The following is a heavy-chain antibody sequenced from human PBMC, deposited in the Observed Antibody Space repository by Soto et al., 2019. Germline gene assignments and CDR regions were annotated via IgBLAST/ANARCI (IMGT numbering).Heavy chain of an antibody. CDR3: ARLRRSSGYYFPDY. D-gene: IGHD3-22*01. J-gene: IGHJ4*02. V-gene: IGHV4-31*03. CDR1: GGSISSGGYY. Sequence: QVQLQESGPGLVKPSQTLSLTCTVSGGSISSGGYYWSWIRQHPGKGLEWIGYIYYSGSTYYNPSLTSRVTISVDTSKNQFSLKLSSVTAADTAVYYCARLRRSSGYYFPDYWGQGTLVTVSS. CDR2: IYYSGST.